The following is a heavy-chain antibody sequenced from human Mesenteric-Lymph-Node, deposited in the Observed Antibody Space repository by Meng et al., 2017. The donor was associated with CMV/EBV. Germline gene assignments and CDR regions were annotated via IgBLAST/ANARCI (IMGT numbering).Heavy chain of an antibody. J-gene: IGHJ3*02. V-gene: IGHV4-39*07. CDR2: IYYSGAT. Sequence: SETLSLTCTVSGASITSSSYYWGWIRQPPGKGLEWIGSIYYSGATYYNPSLNSRVTISVDGSQNRFSLKVSSVTAADTAVYYCAKDEGGEGAFDIWGQGTMVTVSS. D-gene: IGHD3-16*01. CDR3: AKDEGGEGAFDI. CDR1: GASITSSSYY.